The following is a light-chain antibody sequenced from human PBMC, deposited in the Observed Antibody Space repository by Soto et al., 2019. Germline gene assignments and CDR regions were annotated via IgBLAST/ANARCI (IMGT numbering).Light chain of an antibody. Sequence: DIQMTQSPSSVSASVGDRVTITCRTSQSFSNYLAWYQHRPGKAPKLLIYSATVLQSGVPSRFSGSGSGTDFTLTISSLQPDDFATYYCQHYNSYSEAFGQGTKVDIK. CDR2: SAT. V-gene: IGKV1-16*01. J-gene: IGKJ1*01. CDR3: QHYNSYSEA. CDR1: QSFSNY.